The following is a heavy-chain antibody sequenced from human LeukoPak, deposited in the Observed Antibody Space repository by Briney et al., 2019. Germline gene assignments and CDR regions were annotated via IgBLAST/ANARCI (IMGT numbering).Heavy chain of an antibody. D-gene: IGHD1-26*01. V-gene: IGHV3-7*01. CDR3: ARYSGSFPGWLDP. J-gene: IGHJ5*02. CDR1: GLTFSSSW. CDR2: VNPDGSQK. Sequence: GGSLRLSCAASGLTFSSSWMNWVRQAPGKGLEWVANVNPDGSQKDYVDSVKGRFTISRDNAKNSVFLQMNSLRAEDTAVYYCARYSGSFPGWLDPWGQGTLVTVSS.